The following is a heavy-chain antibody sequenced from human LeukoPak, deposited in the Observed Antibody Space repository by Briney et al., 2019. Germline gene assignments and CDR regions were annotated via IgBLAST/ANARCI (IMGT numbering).Heavy chain of an antibody. V-gene: IGHV1-2*02. J-gene: IGHJ4*02. CDR3: ARDPPEDIIGIDY. CDR1: GYTFSGYF. Sequence: ASVNVSCKASGYTFSGYFIHWVRQAPGQGLEWMGWINCNTGGTHFAQKFQGRVTVTRDTSISTANMELSSLGPDDTAVYYCARDPPEDIIGIDYWGQGTLITVSS. CDR2: INCNTGGT.